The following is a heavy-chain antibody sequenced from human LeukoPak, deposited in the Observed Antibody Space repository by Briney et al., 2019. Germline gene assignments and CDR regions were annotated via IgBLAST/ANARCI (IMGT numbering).Heavy chain of an antibody. CDR1: GLTFNNYA. CDR2: MSSSGGSI. Sequence: PGGSLRLSCAASGLTFNNYAMSWVRQAPGKGLEWVSAMSSSGGSIYYADSVKGRVTISRDNTKNTLYLQMNSLRAEDTAVYYCAKDRGRQLETHFDSWGQGTLVIVSS. D-gene: IGHD6-13*01. CDR3: AKDRGRQLETHFDS. V-gene: IGHV3-23*01. J-gene: IGHJ4*02.